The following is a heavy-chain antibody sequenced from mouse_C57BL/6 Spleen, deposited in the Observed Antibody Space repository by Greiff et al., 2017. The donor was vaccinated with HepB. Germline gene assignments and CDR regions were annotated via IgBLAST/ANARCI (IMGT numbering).Heavy chain of an antibody. CDR1: GFNIKDDY. CDR3: TTDYYGF. D-gene: IGHD1-1*01. V-gene: IGHV14-4*01. J-gene: IGHJ2*01. CDR2: IDPENGDT. Sequence: VQLQQSGAELVRPGASVKLSCTASGFNIKDDYMHWVKQRPEQGLEWIGWIDPENGDTEYASKFQGKATITADTSSNTAYLQLSSLTSEDTAVYYCTTDYYGFWGKGTTLTVSS.